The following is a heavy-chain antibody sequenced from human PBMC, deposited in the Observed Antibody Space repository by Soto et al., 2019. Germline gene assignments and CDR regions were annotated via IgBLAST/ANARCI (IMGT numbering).Heavy chain of an antibody. Sequence: LRLSCAASGFSFSDYAMSWVRQAPGKGLEWVSVISESGGSTHYADSVRGRFTVSRDNSKNSLSLRMNSLRDEDTAVYFCAKRSPYSSGWYSPIFGYWGQGALVTVSS. CDR2: ISESGGST. J-gene: IGHJ4*02. CDR1: GFSFSDYA. V-gene: IGHV3-23*01. D-gene: IGHD6-13*01. CDR3: AKRSPYSSGWYSPIFGY.